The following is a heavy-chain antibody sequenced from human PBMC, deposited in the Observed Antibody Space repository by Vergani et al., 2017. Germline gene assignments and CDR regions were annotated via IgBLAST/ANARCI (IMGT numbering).Heavy chain of an antibody. J-gene: IGHJ4*02. CDR2: IYYSGST. Sequence: QVQLQESGPGLVKRSETLSLTCNVSGGSISSYYWSWIRQPQGKGLEWIGYIYYSGSTNYNPSLKSRVTISVDTSKNHFSLKMSSVTAADTAVYYCARGFYGGNSCFDYWGQGTLVTVSS. D-gene: IGHD4-23*01. CDR1: GGSISSYY. V-gene: IGHV4-59*01. CDR3: ARGFYGGNSCFDY.